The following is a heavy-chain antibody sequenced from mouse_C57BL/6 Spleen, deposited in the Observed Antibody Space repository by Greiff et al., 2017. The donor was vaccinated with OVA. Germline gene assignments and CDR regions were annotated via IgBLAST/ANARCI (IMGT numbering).Heavy chain of an antibody. Sequence: VQLQQPGPELVKPGASVKISCKASGYTFTDYYMNWVKQSHGKSLEWIGDINPNNGGTSYNQKFKGKATLTVDKSSSTAYMELRSLTSEDSAVYYCARKRGYYYGSYFDYWGQGTTLTVSS. CDR2: INPNNGGT. J-gene: IGHJ2*01. D-gene: IGHD1-1*01. CDR3: ARKRGYYYGSYFDY. V-gene: IGHV1-26*01. CDR1: GYTFTDYY.